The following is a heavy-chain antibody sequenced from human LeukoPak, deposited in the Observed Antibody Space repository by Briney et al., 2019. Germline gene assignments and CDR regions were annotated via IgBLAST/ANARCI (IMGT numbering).Heavy chain of an antibody. Sequence: SETLSLTCTVSGGSISSYYWSWIRQPAGKGLEWIGRIYTSGSTNNNPSLKSRVTMSVDTSKNQFSLKLSSVTAADTAVYYCAREYYDFWSGSNPLYYYYYYMDVWGKGTTVTVSS. J-gene: IGHJ6*03. V-gene: IGHV4-4*07. D-gene: IGHD3-3*01. CDR1: GGSISSYY. CDR3: AREYYDFWSGSNPLYYYYYYMDV. CDR2: IYTSGST.